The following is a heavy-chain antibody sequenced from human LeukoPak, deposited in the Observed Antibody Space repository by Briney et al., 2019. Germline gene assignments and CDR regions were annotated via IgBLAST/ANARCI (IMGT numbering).Heavy chain of an antibody. J-gene: IGHJ4*02. V-gene: IGHV3-30*02. Sequence: GGSLRLSCAASGFTFSSYAMSWVRQAPGKGLEWVAFIRYDGSNKYYADSVKGRFTISRDNSKNTLYLQMNSLRAEDTAVYYCLVDIVATITVDYWGQGTLVTVSS. CDR3: LVDIVATITVDY. D-gene: IGHD5-12*01. CDR2: IRYDGSNK. CDR1: GFTFSSYA.